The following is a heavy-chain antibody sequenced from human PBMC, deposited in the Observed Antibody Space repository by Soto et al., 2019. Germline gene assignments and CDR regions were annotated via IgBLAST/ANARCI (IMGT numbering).Heavy chain of an antibody. Sequence: GGSLRLSCAASGFNFSSYSMSWVRQAPGKGLEWVSAISGSGGSTYYADSVKGRFTISRDNSKNTLYLQMNSLRAEDTAVYYCAKDSPYYDILTGYGPFDYWGQGTLVTSPQ. CDR1: GFNFSSYS. CDR3: AKDSPYYDILTGYGPFDY. CDR2: ISGSGGST. V-gene: IGHV3-23*01. D-gene: IGHD3-9*01. J-gene: IGHJ4*02.